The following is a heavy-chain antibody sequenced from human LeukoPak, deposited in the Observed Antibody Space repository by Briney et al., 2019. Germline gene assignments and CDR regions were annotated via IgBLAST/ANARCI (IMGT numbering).Heavy chain of an antibody. CDR3: ASSISGSYYY. CDR2: IYSGGNT. CDR1: LFTVSSSY. D-gene: IGHD1-26*01. V-gene: IGHV3-66*01. J-gene: IGHJ4*02. Sequence: GGSLRLSRAASLFTVSSSYMTWVRPAPGKGLEWVSGIYSGGNTYYADSVKGRFTISRDISKNTLYLQMNTLRAEDTAVYYCASSISGSYYYWGQGTLVTVSS.